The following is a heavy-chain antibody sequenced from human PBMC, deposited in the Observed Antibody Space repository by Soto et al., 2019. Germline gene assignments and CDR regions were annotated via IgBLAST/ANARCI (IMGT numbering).Heavy chain of an antibody. J-gene: IGHJ5*02. CDR3: ARTPLEAAAGTFDWFDP. Sequence: ASVKVSCKASGYTFTSYYMHWVRQAPGQGLEWMGIINPSGGSTSYAQKFQGRVTMTRDTSTSTVYMELSSLRSEDTAVYYCARTPLEAAAGTFDWFDPWSQATLVTVSS. V-gene: IGHV1-46*01. CDR1: GYTFTSYY. D-gene: IGHD6-13*01. CDR2: INPSGGST.